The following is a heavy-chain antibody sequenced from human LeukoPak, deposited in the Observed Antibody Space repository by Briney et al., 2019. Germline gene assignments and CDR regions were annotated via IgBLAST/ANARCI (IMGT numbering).Heavy chain of an antibody. Sequence: GGSLRLSCAASGCTFSSYGMHWVRQAPGKGLEWVAFIRYDGSTKYNADFVKRRSTTSRDNTKKTLLLQMNIPAAEKTALYYCAKDSYGSGRLVPKLWCDPWGQGTLVTVSS. CDR3: AKDSYGSGRLVPKLWCDP. V-gene: IGHV3-30*02. CDR2: IRYDGSTK. J-gene: IGHJ5*02. CDR1: GCTFSSYG. D-gene: IGHD3-10*01.